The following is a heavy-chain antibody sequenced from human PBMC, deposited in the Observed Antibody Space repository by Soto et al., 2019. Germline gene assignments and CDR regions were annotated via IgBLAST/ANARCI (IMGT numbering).Heavy chain of an antibody. CDR1: GFTFSSYS. Sequence: EVQLVESGGGLVKPGGSLRLSCAASGFTFSSYSMNWVRQAPGKGLEWVSSISSSSSYIYYGDSVKGRFTISRDNAKNSLYLQINSLRAEDTPVCYCARGLPDCSGPYCDYWGQGTLVTVSS. CDR2: ISSSSSYI. D-gene: IGHD3-10*02. V-gene: IGHV3-21*01. J-gene: IGHJ4*02. CDR3: ARGLPDCSGPYCDY.